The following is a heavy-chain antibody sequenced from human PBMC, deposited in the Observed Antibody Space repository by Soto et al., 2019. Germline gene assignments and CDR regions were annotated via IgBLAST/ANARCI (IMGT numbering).Heavy chain of an antibody. J-gene: IGHJ5*02. CDR2: IYATGTT. D-gene: IGHD1-1*01. CDR3: VRDGKKTLRDWFDP. CDR1: GASISGFY. V-gene: IGHV4-4*07. Sequence: SETLSLTCTVSGASISGFYWSWIRKSAGKGLEWIGRIYATGTTDYNPSLKSRVMMSVDTSKKQFSLKLRSVAAADTAVYYCVRDGKKTLRDWFDPWGQGISVTVSS.